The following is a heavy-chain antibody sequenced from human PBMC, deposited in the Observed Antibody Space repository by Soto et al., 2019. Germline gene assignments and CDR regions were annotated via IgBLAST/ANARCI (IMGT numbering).Heavy chain of an antibody. J-gene: IGHJ6*02. V-gene: IGHV1-2*04. CDR3: ARDQRQAHWNLPRVYYYYGMDV. CDR1: GYTFTGYY. D-gene: IGHD1-7*01. Sequence: GASVKVSCKASGYTFTGYYMYWVRQAPGQGLEWMGWINPNSGGTNYAQKFQGWVTMTRDTSISTAYMELSRLRSDDTAVYYCARDQRQAHWNLPRVYYYYGMDVWGQGTTVTSP. CDR2: INPNSGGT.